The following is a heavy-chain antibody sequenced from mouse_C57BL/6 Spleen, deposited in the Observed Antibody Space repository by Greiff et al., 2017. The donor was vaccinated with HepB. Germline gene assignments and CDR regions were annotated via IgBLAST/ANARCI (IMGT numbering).Heavy chain of an antibody. Sequence: ESGPGLVKPSQSLSLTCSVTGYSITSGYYWYWIRQFPGNKLEWMSYISYDGSTNYNPSIKNRISITRDTSKNQFFLKLNSVTTEDTATYYCARERRSDAMDYWGQGTSVTVSS. CDR1: GYSITSGYY. V-gene: IGHV3-6*01. D-gene: IGHD1-1*01. CDR2: ISYDGST. J-gene: IGHJ4*01. CDR3: ARERRSDAMDY.